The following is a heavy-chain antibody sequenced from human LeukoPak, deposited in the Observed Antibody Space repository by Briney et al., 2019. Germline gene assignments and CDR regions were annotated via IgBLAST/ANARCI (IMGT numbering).Heavy chain of an antibody. CDR1: GFTFSNFA. V-gene: IGHV3-23*01. Sequence: GSLRLSCAASGFTFSNFAMSWVRQAPGQGLESVSAISASGGSTYYANSVKGRFTISRDNPKNTVYLQMNSLRAEDTAVYYCAKRFHYMDVGGKGTTVTVSS. J-gene: IGHJ6*03. CDR3: AKRFHYMDV. CDR2: ISASGGST.